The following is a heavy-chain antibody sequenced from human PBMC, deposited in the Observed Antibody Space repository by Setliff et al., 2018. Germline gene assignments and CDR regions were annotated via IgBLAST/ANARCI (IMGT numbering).Heavy chain of an antibody. V-gene: IGHV4-61*02. CDR1: GDSINSGTYY. D-gene: IGHD3-3*01. CDR2: IYTGGST. CDR3: ARGRGLEWLPESWFDP. Sequence: SETLSLTCSVSGDSINSGTYYWSWFRQSAGKGLEWIGRIYTGGSTNYNPSLKSRVTISLDTSKNHFSLALTSVTAADTAVYYCARGRGLEWLPESWFDPWGQGTLVTVSS. J-gene: IGHJ5*02.